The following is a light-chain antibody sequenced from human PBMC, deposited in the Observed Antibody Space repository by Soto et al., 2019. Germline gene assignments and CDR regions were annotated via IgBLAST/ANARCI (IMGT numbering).Light chain of an antibody. J-gene: IGKJ3*01. CDR1: QGISSW. Sequence: IQMTQSPSSVSASVGDRVTITCRASQGISSWVAWYQQKPGKAPNLLIYSASSMQSGVPSRFSGSGSGTVFTLTISSLQPEDFATYYCQQAYSFPFTFGRGTKVDI. CDR2: SAS. CDR3: QQAYSFPFT. V-gene: IGKV1-12*01.